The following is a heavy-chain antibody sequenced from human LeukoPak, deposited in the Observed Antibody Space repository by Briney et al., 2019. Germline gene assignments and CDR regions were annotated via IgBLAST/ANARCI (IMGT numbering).Heavy chain of an antibody. CDR3: ARGYSIHYYYYYMDV. CDR1: GYTFTSYD. Sequence: ASVKVSFKASGYTFTSYDINWVREAPGQGLEWMGWMNPNSGNTGYAQKVQGRVTMTRNTSISTAYMELSSLRSEDTAVYYCARGYSIHYYYYYMDVWGKGTTVTVSS. J-gene: IGHJ6*03. CDR2: MNPNSGNT. V-gene: IGHV1-8*01. D-gene: IGHD1-26*01.